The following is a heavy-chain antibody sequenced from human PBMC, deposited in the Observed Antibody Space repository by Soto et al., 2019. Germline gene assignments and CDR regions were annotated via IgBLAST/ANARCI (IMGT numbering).Heavy chain of an antibody. J-gene: IGHJ6*02. CDR1: GYTFTSYG. CDR2: ISAYNGNT. D-gene: IGHD3-10*01. Sequence: QVQLVQSGAEVKKPGASVKVSCKASGYTFTSYGISWVRQAPGQGLEWMGWISAYNGNTNYAQKLQGRVTMTTDTSTSTAYMELRSLRSDDTAVYYCASSYFGSGTPYSYGMDVWGQGTTVTVSS. CDR3: ASSYFGSGTPYSYGMDV. V-gene: IGHV1-18*01.